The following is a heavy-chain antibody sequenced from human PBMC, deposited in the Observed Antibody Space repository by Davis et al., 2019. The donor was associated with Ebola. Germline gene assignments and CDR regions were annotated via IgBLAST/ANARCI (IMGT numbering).Heavy chain of an antibody. Sequence: SETLSLTCAVYGGSFSGYYWSWIRQPPGKGLEWIGEINHSGSTNYNPSLKSRVPISVDTSKNQFSLKLSSVTAADTAVYYCARGLYPWELDYWGQGTLVTVSS. J-gene: IGHJ4*02. CDR1: GGSFSGYY. V-gene: IGHV4-34*01. CDR3: ARGLYPWELDY. D-gene: IGHD1-1*01. CDR2: INHSGST.